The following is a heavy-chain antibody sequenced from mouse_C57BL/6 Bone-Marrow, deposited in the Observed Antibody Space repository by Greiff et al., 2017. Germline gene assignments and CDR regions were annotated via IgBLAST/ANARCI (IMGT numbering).Heavy chain of an antibody. CDR3: ESCNYVVPWFDY. J-gene: IGHJ3*01. V-gene: IGHV1-64*01. CDR1: GYTFTSYC. Sequence: QVQLQQPGAELVKPGASVKLSCKASGYTFTSYCMHWVKQRPGQGLEWIGMIHPNSGSTTYNEKFKSKATLTVDKSSSTAYMQLSSLTSEDSSVYYCESCNYVVPWFDYWGQGTLVTVSA. D-gene: IGHD2-1*01. CDR2: IHPNSGST.